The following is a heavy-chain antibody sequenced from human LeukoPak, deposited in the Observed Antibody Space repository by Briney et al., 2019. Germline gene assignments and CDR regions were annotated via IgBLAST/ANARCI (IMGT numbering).Heavy chain of an antibody. Sequence: GGSLRLSCAVSGFIFSSYSMNWVRQAPGEGLEWVSSISTSSIYIYYADSVKGRFTISRGNAKNPLYLQMNSLRAEDTAVYYCARGQDTVVTSRDAFDIWGQGTMVTVSS. J-gene: IGHJ3*02. CDR1: GFIFSSYS. CDR2: ISTSSIYI. V-gene: IGHV3-21*01. CDR3: ARGQDTVVTSRDAFDI. D-gene: IGHD4-23*01.